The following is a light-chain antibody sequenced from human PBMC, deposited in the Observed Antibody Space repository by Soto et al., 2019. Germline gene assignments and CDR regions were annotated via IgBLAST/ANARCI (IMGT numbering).Light chain of an antibody. CDR1: SSDVGSYNL. Sequence: QSALTQPASVSGSPGQSITISCTGTSSDVGSYNLVSWYQQHPGKAPKLMIYEGSKRPSGVSNRFSGSKSDNTAYLTISGLQAEDEADYYCCSYAGSSIVVFGGGTKVTVL. V-gene: IGLV2-23*01. CDR2: EGS. J-gene: IGLJ2*01. CDR3: CSYAGSSIVV.